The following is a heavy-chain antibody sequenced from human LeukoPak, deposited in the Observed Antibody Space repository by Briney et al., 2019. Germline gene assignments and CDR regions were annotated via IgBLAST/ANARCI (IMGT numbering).Heavy chain of an antibody. Sequence: GGSLRLSCAASGFTFSSYAMSWVRQAPGKGLEWVSAISGSGGSTYYADSMKGRFTISRDNSKNTLSLQMNSLRAEDTALYYCAREGLEYYFDYWGQGTLVTVSS. CDR1: GFTFSSYA. D-gene: IGHD3/OR15-3a*01. J-gene: IGHJ4*02. CDR3: AREGLEYYFDY. V-gene: IGHV3-23*01. CDR2: ISGSGGST.